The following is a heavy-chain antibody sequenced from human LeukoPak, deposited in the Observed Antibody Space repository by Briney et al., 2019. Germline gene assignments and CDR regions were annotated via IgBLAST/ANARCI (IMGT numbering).Heavy chain of an antibody. CDR3: ARAAYSSTWYSRYFDL. J-gene: IGHJ2*01. CDR1: GFTFSSYD. V-gene: IGHV3-13*01. D-gene: IGHD6-13*01. CDR2: IGTAGEI. Sequence: GGSLRLSCAASGFTFSSYDIHWVRQATGKGLEWVSGIGTAGEIYYPGSVKDRFTISRENAKNSLYLQMNSLRAGDTAMYYCARAAYSSTWYSRYFDLWGRGTLVTVSS.